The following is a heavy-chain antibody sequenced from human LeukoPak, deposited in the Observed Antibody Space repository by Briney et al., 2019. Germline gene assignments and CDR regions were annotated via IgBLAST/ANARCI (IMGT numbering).Heavy chain of an antibody. CDR1: GYTFTRYG. D-gene: IGHD2-2*01. Sequence: ASGKVSCKASGYTFTRYGISWVRQAPGQGLEWMGWISAYNGNTNYAQKLQGRVTMTTDTSTSTAYMELRSLRSDDTAVYYCAREHVVVSAAMWDHYYYYMDVWGKGTTVTISS. J-gene: IGHJ6*03. CDR2: ISAYNGNT. CDR3: AREHVVVSAAMWDHYYYYMDV. V-gene: IGHV1-18*01.